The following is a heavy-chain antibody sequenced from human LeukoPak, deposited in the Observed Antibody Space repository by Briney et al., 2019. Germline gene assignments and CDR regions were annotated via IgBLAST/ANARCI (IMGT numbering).Heavy chain of an antibody. Sequence: SETLSLTCTVSGGSISSSSYYWGWIRQPPGKGLEWIGSIYYSGNTYYNPSLKSRVTMSVDTSKNQFSLKLSSVTAADTAVYYCARLGDCSSTSCYKGFDYWGQGTLVTVSS. D-gene: IGHD2-2*02. CDR2: IYYSGNT. V-gene: IGHV4-39*01. CDR3: ARLGDCSSTSCYKGFDY. CDR1: GGSISSSSYY. J-gene: IGHJ4*02.